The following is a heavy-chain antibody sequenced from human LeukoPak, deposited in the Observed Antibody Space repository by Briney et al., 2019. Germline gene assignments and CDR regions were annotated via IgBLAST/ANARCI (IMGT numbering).Heavy chain of an antibody. V-gene: IGHV4-34*01. D-gene: IGHD7-27*01. CDR1: GGSFSGYY. CDR2: INHSGST. CDR3: ARHGAGDYYYYYGMDV. J-gene: IGHJ6*02. Sequence: SETLSLTCAVYGGSFSGYYWSWIRQPPGKGLEWIGEINHSGSTNYNPSLKSRVTISVDTSKNQFSLKLSSVTAADTAVYYCARHGAGDYYYYYGMDVWGQGTTVTVSS.